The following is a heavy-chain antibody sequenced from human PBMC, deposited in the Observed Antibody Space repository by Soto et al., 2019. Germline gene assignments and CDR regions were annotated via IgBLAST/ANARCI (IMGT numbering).Heavy chain of an antibody. CDR2: IYPGDSDT. CDR3: ARSFPWLQDHAFDI. Sequence: HGESLKICCKGSGYSFTSYWIGWVRQMPGKGLEWMGIIYPGDSDTRYSPSFQGQVTISADKSISTAYLQWSSLKASDTAMYYCARSFPWLQDHAFDIWGQGTMVTVSS. CDR1: GYSFTSYW. V-gene: IGHV5-51*01. D-gene: IGHD5-12*01. J-gene: IGHJ3*02.